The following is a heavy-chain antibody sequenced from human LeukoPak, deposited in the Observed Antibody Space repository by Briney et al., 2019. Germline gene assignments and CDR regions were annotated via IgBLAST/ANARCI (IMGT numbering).Heavy chain of an antibody. CDR3: AKYYYGSGSPWIDPFDI. Sequence: PGGSLRLSCAASGFTFSSYAMSWVRQAPGKGLDWVSAISGSGGSTYYADSVKGRFTISRDNSKNTLYLQMNSLRAEDTAVYYCAKYYYGSGSPWIDPFDIWGQGTMVTVSS. D-gene: IGHD3-10*01. CDR1: GFTFSSYA. V-gene: IGHV3-23*01. CDR2: ISGSGGST. J-gene: IGHJ3*02.